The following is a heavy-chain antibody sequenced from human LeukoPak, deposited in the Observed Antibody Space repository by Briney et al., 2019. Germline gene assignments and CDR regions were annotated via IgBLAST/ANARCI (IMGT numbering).Heavy chain of an antibody. Sequence: PGGSLRLSCAASGFTVSNYDMKYVMSWVRQAPGKGLEWVSSISASGYNTDYADSLEGRFTLSRDNSKNSLYLQMNSLRAEDTAVYYCAREWTDFWSGYYNYYYYYMDVWGKGTTVTVSS. J-gene: IGHJ6*03. V-gene: IGHV3-23*01. CDR2: ISASGYNT. D-gene: IGHD3-3*01. CDR3: AREWTDFWSGYYNYYYYYMDV. CDR1: GFTVSNYD.